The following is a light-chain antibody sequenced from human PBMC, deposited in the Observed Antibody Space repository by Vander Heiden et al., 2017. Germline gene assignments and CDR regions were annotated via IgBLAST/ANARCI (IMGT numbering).Light chain of an antibody. CDR2: AAS. Sequence: DIQMTPSPSSLSASVGDRVTITCRASQSISSYLNWYQQKPGKAPKLLIYAASSLQSGVPSRFSGSGSGTDFTLTISRLQPEDFATYYCQQRDSTPITFGRGTKVEIK. CDR1: QSISSY. J-gene: IGKJ4*01. CDR3: QQRDSTPIT. V-gene: IGKV1-39*01.